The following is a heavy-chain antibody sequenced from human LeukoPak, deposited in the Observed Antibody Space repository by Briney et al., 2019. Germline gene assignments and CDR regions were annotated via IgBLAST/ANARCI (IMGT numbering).Heavy chain of an antibody. J-gene: IGHJ3*02. CDR3: ARGSGYVSAFDI. CDR2: IIPIFGTA. D-gene: IGHD3-10*01. V-gene: IGHV1-69*13. Sequence: SVKVSCKASGYTFTSYGISWVRQAPGQGLEWMGGIIPIFGTANYAQKFQGRVTITADESTSTAYMELSSLRSEDTAVYYCARGSGYVSAFDIWGQGTMVTVSS. CDR1: GYTFTSYG.